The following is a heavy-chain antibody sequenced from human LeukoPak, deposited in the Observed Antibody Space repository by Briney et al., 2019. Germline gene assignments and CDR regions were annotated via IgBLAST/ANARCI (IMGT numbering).Heavy chain of an antibody. J-gene: IGHJ4*02. CDR3: ARYIGAAAGYFDY. Sequence: HPGGSLRLSCTTSVFPFSRYSMNWVRQAPGKGLEWVSYITSSGDTIYYADSVKGRFTISRDNAKNSVYLQMNSLRAEDTAVYYCARYIGAAAGYFDYWGQGTLVTVSS. CDR2: ITSSGDTI. D-gene: IGHD6-13*01. V-gene: IGHV3-48*01. CDR1: VFPFSRYS.